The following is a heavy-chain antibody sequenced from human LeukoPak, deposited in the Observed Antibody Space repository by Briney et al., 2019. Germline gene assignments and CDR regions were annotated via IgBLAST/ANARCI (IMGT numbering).Heavy chain of an antibody. V-gene: IGHV3-30*02. D-gene: IGHD3-10*01. CDR3: ARLWFGEGSFDWFDP. Sequence: PGGSLRLSCAASGFTFSSYGTHWVRQAPGKGLEWVAFIRYDGSNKYYADSVKGRFTISRDNSKNTLYLQMNSLRAEDTAVYYCARLWFGEGSFDWFDPWGQGTLVTVSS. J-gene: IGHJ5*02. CDR2: IRYDGSNK. CDR1: GFTFSSYG.